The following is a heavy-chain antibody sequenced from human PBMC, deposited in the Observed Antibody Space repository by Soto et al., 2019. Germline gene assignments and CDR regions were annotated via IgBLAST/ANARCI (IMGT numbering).Heavy chain of an antibody. V-gene: IGHV5-10-1*01. CDR2: IDPSDSYT. J-gene: IGHJ5*02. CDR1: GYSFTSYW. Sequence: PGESLKISCKGSGYSFTSYWIGWVRQMPGKGLEWMGSIDPSDSYTNYSPSFQGHVTISADKSISTAYLQWSSLKASDTAMYYCAFGYSSSRHWFDPWGQGTLVTVSS. D-gene: IGHD6-13*01. CDR3: AFGYSSSRHWFDP.